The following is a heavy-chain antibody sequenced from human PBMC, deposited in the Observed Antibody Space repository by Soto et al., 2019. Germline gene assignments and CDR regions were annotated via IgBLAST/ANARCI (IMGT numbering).Heavy chain of an antibody. V-gene: IGHV3-30*18. CDR1: GFTFSSYG. Sequence: PGGSLRLSCAASGFTFSSYGMHWVRQAPGKGLEWVAVISYDGSNKYYADSVKGRFTISRDNSKNTLYLQMNSLRPEDTAVYYCAKMLRRGITTPYYYGMDVWGQGTAVTVSS. J-gene: IGHJ6*02. CDR3: AKMLRRGITTPYYYGMDV. D-gene: IGHD1-20*01. CDR2: ISYDGSNK.